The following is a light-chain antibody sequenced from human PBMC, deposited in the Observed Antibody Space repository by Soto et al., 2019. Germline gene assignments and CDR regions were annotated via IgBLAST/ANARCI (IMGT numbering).Light chain of an antibody. J-gene: IGLJ1*01. CDR3: SSYTTTSTYL. CDR2: VVS. V-gene: IGLV2-14*01. Sequence: QSALTQPASVSGSPGQSITITCTGTSSDVGGYKYVSWYQQHPGKAPKLLSYVVSNRPSGVSNRFSGSKAGNTASLTISGLRAEAEADYYCSSYTTTSTYLFGTGTKVTVL. CDR1: SSDVGGYKY.